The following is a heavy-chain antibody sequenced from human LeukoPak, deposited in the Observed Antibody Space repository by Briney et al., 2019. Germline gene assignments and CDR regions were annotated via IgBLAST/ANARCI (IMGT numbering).Heavy chain of an antibody. D-gene: IGHD2-8*01. CDR1: GGSISGYY. CDR2: IHSGGST. Sequence: PSETLSLTCTVSGGSISGYYWSWIRQPPGKGLEWIGYIHSGGSTNSNPSLKSRVTISVDTSKNQFSLKLSSVTAADTAVYYCARYYCPNDVCQGFVYWGQGTLVTVSS. J-gene: IGHJ4*02. V-gene: IGHV4-59*01. CDR3: ARYYCPNDVCQGFVY.